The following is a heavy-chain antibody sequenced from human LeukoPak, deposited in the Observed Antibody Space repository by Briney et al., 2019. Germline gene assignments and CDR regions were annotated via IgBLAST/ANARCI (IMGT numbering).Heavy chain of an antibody. CDR2: IIPIFGTA. J-gene: IGHJ5*02. CDR3: ARVMGIVVVPAANWFDP. D-gene: IGHD2-2*03. V-gene: IGHV1-69*13. CDR1: GGTFSIYA. Sequence: SVNVACKASGGTFSIYAISWVRQAPGQGLEWMGGIIPIFGTANYAQKFQGRVTITADESTSTAYMELSSLRSEDTAVYYCARVMGIVVVPAANWFDPWGQGTLVTVSS.